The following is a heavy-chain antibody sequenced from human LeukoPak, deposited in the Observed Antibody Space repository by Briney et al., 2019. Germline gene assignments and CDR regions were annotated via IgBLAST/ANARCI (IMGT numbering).Heavy chain of an antibody. CDR1: GGSISNYY. J-gene: IGHJ4*02. Sequence: SETLSLTCTVSGGSISNYYWSWIRQPPGKGLEWIGYMSDTGRTNYNPSLKSRVTLSLDTSKNQFSLKLTSVTAADTAVYYCASSGGGNYYDSSGLDYWGQGPLVTVSS. V-gene: IGHV4-59*01. CDR2: MSDTGRT. D-gene: IGHD3-22*01. CDR3: ASSGGGNYYDSSGLDY.